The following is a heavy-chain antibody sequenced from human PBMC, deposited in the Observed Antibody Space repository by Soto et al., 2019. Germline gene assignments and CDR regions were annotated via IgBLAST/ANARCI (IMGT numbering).Heavy chain of an antibody. Sequence: PSETLSLTCAVYGGSFSGYYWSWIRQPPGKGLEWIGEINHSGSTNYNPSLKSRVTISVDTSKNQFSLKLSSVTAADTAVYYCARVHRGHLLRYFDWLRNNWFDPWGQGTLVTVSS. CDR3: ARVHRGHLLRYFDWLRNNWFDP. D-gene: IGHD3-9*01. CDR1: GGSFSGYY. J-gene: IGHJ5*02. CDR2: INHSGST. V-gene: IGHV4-34*01.